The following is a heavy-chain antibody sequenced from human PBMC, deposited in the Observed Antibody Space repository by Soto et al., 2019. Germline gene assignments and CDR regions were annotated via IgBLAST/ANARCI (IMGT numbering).Heavy chain of an antibody. D-gene: IGHD2-15*01. J-gene: IGHJ6*03. CDR2: IYYSGST. CDR3: ARQSCSGSSCYAGYMDV. V-gene: IGHV4-39*01. CDR1: GGSISSRNYY. Sequence: SEPLSLTCTVSGGSISSRNYYWGWIRQSPGKGLEWIATIYYSGSTYYNPSLKSRVTMSVDTSKNQFSLKLSSVTAADTAVYYCARQSCSGSSCYAGYMDVWGKGTTVTVSS.